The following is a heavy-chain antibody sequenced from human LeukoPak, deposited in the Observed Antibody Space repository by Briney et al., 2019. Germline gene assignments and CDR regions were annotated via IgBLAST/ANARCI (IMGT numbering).Heavy chain of an antibody. D-gene: IGHD4-17*01. J-gene: IGHJ4*02. Sequence: GGSLRLSCAASGFTFSGSAIRWVRQASGKGLEWVGRIRSKANSYATSSAASVKGRFTISRDDSKNTAYLQMSSLKTEDTAVYYCTRDYGVLFDYWGQGTLVTVSS. V-gene: IGHV3-73*01. CDR3: TRDYGVLFDY. CDR2: IRSKANSYAT. CDR1: GFTFSGSA.